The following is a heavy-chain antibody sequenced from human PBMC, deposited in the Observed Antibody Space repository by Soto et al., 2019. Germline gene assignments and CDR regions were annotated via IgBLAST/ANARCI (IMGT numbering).Heavy chain of an antibody. V-gene: IGHV5-51*01. Sequence: GESLKISCKASGYSFTNYWIGWVRQMPGKGLEWMAIIYPGDSDARYRPSFQGQVTIPADKSINTAYLQWSSLKASDTAMYYCARSRITGTTWSFDKWGQGTLVTVYS. CDR3: ARSRITGTTWSFDK. J-gene: IGHJ4*02. CDR2: IYPGDSDA. D-gene: IGHD1-20*01. CDR1: GYSFTNYW.